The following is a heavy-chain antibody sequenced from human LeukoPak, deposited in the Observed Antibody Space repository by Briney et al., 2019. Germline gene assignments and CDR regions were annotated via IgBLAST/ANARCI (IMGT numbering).Heavy chain of an antibody. D-gene: IGHD2-15*01. CDR3: TRGDTLI. CDR2: ISNSGTTM. Sequence: GSLRLSCAASGFTFNSYDMDWVRQAPGKGLEWVSYISNSGTTMNYADSVKGRFTISRDNAKNSLYLQMNSLRAEDTAVYYCTRGDTLIWGQGTMVTVSS. V-gene: IGHV3-48*03. J-gene: IGHJ3*02. CDR1: GFTFNSYD.